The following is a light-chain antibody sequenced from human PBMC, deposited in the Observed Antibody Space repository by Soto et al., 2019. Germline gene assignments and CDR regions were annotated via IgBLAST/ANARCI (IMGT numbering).Light chain of an antibody. CDR1: QDISNY. J-gene: IGKJ4*01. CDR3: QKYNSAPLT. V-gene: IGKV1-27*01. CDR2: AAS. Sequence: DIQMTQSPSSLSASVGDRVTITCRASQDISNYLAWYQQEPGKVPKLLIYAASTLQSGVPSRFSGGRSGTDFTITISSLQPEDVATYYCQKYNSAPLTFGGGTKVEIK.